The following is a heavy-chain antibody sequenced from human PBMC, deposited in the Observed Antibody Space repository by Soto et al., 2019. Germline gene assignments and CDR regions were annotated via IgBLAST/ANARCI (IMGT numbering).Heavy chain of an antibody. CDR2: ISSDGRNT. Sequence: HPGGSLRLSCTASKFSFSSYSMHWVRQAPGKGLEWVALISSDGRNTYYSASVKGRFTISRDNSKSTLYLQMSSLTTEDTAVYHCAKVSQQLVFYFGLDVWGQGTTVTVSS. D-gene: IGHD6-13*01. J-gene: IGHJ6*02. CDR1: KFSFSSYS. V-gene: IGHV3-30*04. CDR3: AKVSQQLVFYFGLDV.